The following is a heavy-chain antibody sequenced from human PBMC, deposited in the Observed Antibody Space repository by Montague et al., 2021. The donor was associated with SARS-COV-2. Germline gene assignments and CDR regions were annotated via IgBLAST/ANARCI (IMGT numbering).Heavy chain of an antibody. D-gene: IGHD3-9*01. J-gene: IGHJ4*02. CDR2: IDWDDDK. Sequence: PALVKPIQTLTLTCTFSGFSLSTSGMCVSWIRQPPGKALEWLALIDWDDDKYYSTSLKTRFTISKDTSKNQVVLTMTNMDPVDTATYYCARIRDYDILTGSYSGFDYWGQGTLVAVSS. CDR1: GFSLSTSGMC. V-gene: IGHV2-70*01. CDR3: ARIRDYDILTGSYSGFDY.